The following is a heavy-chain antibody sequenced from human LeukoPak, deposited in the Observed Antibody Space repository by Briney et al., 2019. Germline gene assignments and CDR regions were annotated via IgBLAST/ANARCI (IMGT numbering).Heavy chain of an antibody. J-gene: IGHJ4*02. Sequence: GGSLRLSCAASGFTFSSYGMSWVRQAPGKGLEWVSAISGSGGSTYYADSVKGRFTISRDNSKNTLYLQMNSLRAEDTAGYYCAKDRSVDYVWGSYRYGGVDYWGQGTLVTVSS. CDR3: AKDRSVDYVWGSYRYGGVDY. V-gene: IGHV3-23*01. CDR1: GFTFSSYG. CDR2: ISGSGGST. D-gene: IGHD3-16*02.